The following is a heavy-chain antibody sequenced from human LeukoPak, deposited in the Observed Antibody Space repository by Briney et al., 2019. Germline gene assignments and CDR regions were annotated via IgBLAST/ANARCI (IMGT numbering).Heavy chain of an antibody. CDR3: AREGTLRAHWDPFDY. CDR2: IKTDGSEK. Sequence: PGGSLRLSCVASGFTFSSYWMSWVRQAPGKGLEWVAIIKTDGSEKYYVDSVKGRFTISRDNARNSLYLQMNSLRGEDTAVYCCAREGTLRAHWDPFDYWGQGTLVTVSS. V-gene: IGHV3-7*01. D-gene: IGHD7-27*01. J-gene: IGHJ4*02. CDR1: GFTFSSYW.